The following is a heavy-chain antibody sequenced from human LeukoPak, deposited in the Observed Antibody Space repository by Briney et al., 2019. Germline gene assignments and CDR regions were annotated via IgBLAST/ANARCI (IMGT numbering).Heavy chain of an antibody. Sequence: PGGSLRLSCAASGFTFRRYGMTGVRQAPGKGLEWVSSVSDSGRNTYYADSVKGRFTISRDNSRNTLYLQMNSLRAEDTAVYYCAREYHDSSGYLDYWGQGTLVTVSS. J-gene: IGHJ4*02. V-gene: IGHV3-23*01. CDR2: VSDSGRNT. D-gene: IGHD3-22*01. CDR3: AREYHDSSGYLDY. CDR1: GFTFRRYG.